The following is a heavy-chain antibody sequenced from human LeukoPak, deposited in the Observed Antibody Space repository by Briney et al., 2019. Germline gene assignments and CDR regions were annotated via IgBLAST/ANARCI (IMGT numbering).Heavy chain of an antibody. V-gene: IGHV4-59*01. CDR1: GGSISSNY. Sequence: PSETLSLTCTVSGGSISSNYWSWIRQPPGKGLEWIGYISYSGSTNYNPSLKSRVTISADTSKNQFSLKLSSVTAADTAVYYCARDLRGYDSFDCWGQGTLVTVSS. J-gene: IGHJ4*02. D-gene: IGHD5-12*01. CDR3: ARDLRGYDSFDC. CDR2: ISYSGST.